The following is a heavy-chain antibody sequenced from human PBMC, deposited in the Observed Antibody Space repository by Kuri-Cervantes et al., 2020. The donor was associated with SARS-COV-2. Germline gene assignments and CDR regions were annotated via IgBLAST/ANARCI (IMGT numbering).Heavy chain of an antibody. V-gene: IGHV1-18*01. Sequence: ASVKVSCKASGYTFTSYGISWVRQAPGQGLEWMGWISAYNGNTNYAQKLQGRVTMTTDTSTSTAYMELRSLRSDDTAVYYCARVSPAVAWYYYYMDVWGKGTTVTVSS. J-gene: IGHJ6*03. CDR1: GYTFTSYG. D-gene: IGHD6-19*01. CDR2: ISAYNGNT. CDR3: ARVSPAVAWYYYYMDV.